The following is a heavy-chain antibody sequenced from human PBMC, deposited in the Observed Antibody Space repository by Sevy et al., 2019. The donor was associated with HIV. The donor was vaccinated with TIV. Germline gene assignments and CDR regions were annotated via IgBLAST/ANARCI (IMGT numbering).Heavy chain of an antibody. Sequence: GGSLRLSCAASGFTFSSYSMNWVRQAPGKGLEWVSYISSSSSTIYYADSVKGRFTISRDNAKNSLYLQMNSLRDEDTAVYYCARWPYYYDSSGYSFDYWGQGTLVTVSS. CDR3: ARWPYYYDSSGYSFDY. J-gene: IGHJ4*02. V-gene: IGHV3-48*02. D-gene: IGHD3-22*01. CDR1: GFTFSSYS. CDR2: ISSSSSTI.